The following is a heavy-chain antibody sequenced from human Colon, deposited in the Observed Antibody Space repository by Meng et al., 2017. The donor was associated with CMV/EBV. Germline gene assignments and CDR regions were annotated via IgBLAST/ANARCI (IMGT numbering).Heavy chain of an antibody. J-gene: IGHJ3*02. Sequence: GGSLRLSCAASGFSFDTYPMNWVRQAPGKGLEWVSAISKESKYIWYADSVKGRITISRDNARNSLYLQVNSLRGEDTAVYYCARDPYIKAFDIWGQGTMVTVSS. V-gene: IGHV3-21*01. D-gene: IGHD4-11*01. CDR1: GFSFDTYP. CDR3: ARDPYIKAFDI. CDR2: ISKESKYI.